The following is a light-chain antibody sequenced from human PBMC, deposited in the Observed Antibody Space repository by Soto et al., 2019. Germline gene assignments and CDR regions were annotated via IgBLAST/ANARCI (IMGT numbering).Light chain of an antibody. Sequence: EIVLTQSPGTLSLSPGERATLSCRASQSVSSSYFAWYQQKPGQAPRLLIYGASYRATGIPDRFSGSGSGTDFTLTISRLEPEDFAVYYCQQYGNIPRTFGQGTKVDNK. CDR2: GAS. CDR1: QSVSSSY. CDR3: QQYGNIPRT. J-gene: IGKJ1*01. V-gene: IGKV3-20*01.